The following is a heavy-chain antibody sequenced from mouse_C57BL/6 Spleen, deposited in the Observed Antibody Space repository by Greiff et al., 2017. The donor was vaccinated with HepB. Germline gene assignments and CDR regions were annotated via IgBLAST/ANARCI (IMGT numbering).Heavy chain of an antibody. D-gene: IGHD1-1*01. Sequence: DVMLVESGPGLAKPSQTLSLTCSVTGYSITSDYWNWIRKFPGNKLEYMGYISYSGSTYYNPSLKSRISITRDTSKNQYYLQLNSVTTEDTATYYCARSYGSSYSWFAYWGQGTLVTVSA. J-gene: IGHJ3*01. CDR1: GYSITSDY. V-gene: IGHV3-8*01. CDR3: ARSYGSSYSWFAY. CDR2: ISYSGST.